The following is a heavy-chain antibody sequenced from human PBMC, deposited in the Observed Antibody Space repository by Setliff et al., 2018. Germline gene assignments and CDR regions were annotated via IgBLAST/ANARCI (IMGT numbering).Heavy chain of an antibody. Sequence: ASVKVSCKASGYTFANYGLHWVRQAPGQRLEWMGWINAGNGVTKLSQKFQDAITMTADTSASTAYMELSSLRSEDTAVYYCARGRSTYFIDVWGKGTTVTVSS. CDR3: ARGRSTYFIDV. J-gene: IGHJ6*03. V-gene: IGHV1-3*01. CDR1: GYTFANYG. CDR2: INAGNGVT.